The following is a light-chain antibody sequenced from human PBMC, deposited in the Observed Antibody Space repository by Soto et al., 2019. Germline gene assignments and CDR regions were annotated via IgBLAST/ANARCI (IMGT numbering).Light chain of an antibody. CDR2: KAS. CDR3: QQSNSYSLT. J-gene: IGKJ4*01. Sequence: DIQMTQSPSTLSASVGDRVTITCRASQSISSYLAWYQQKPGKAPKLLIYKASSLESGVPSRLSGSGSGTEFTLTISSLQPNDFATYYCQQSNSYSLTFGGGTTVEIK. CDR1: QSISSY. V-gene: IGKV1-5*03.